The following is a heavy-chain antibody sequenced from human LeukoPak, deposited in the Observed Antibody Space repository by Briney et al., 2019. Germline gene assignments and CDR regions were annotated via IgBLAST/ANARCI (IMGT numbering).Heavy chain of an antibody. CDR3: ASFHKGFDY. Sequence: PEALSLTCTVSGGSISSYYWSWIRQPPGKGLDWIGYIYYSGSTNYNPSLKSRVTISVDTSKNQFSLQLSSVTAADTAVYYCASFHKGFDYWGQGTLVTVSS. J-gene: IGHJ4*02. D-gene: IGHD2/OR15-2a*01. V-gene: IGHV4-59*01. CDR2: IYYSGST. CDR1: GGSISSYY.